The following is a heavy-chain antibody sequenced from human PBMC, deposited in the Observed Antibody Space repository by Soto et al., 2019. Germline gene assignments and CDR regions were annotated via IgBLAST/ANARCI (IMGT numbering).Heavy chain of an antibody. CDR3: AKDPKKSLWFGAHDYYYYGMDV. D-gene: IGHD3-10*01. J-gene: IGHJ6*02. CDR1: GFTFSSYA. V-gene: IGHV3-23*01. CDR2: ISGSGGST. Sequence: PGGSLRLSCAASGFTFSSYAMSWVRQAPGKGLEWVSAISGSGGSTYYADSVKGRFTISRDNSKNTLYLQMNSLRAEDTAVYYCAKDPKKSLWFGAHDYYYYGMDVWXQGXTVXVSS.